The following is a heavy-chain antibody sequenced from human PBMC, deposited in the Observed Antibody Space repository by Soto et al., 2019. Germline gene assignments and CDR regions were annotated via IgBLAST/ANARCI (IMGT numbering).Heavy chain of an antibody. CDR3: ARQVRNEYYYYGMDV. D-gene: IGHD1-1*01. Sequence: QVQLVQSGAEVKKPGSSVKVSCKASGGTFSSYAINWVRQAPGQGLEWMGGIIRIFGTPDYAQRFQGRVTITADESTSTAYMALSSLRSEDTDVYYCARQVRNEYYYYGMDVWGQWTTVTVSS. CDR2: IIRIFGTP. J-gene: IGHJ6*02. V-gene: IGHV1-69*12. CDR1: GGTFSSYA.